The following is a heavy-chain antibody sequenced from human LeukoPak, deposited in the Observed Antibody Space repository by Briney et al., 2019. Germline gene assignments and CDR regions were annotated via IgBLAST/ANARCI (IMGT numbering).Heavy chain of an antibody. Sequence: GGSLRLFCAASGFTFSSYAMSWVRQAPGKGLEWVSAISGSGGSTYYADSVKGRFTISRDNSKNTLYLQMNSLRAEDTAVYYCAREAGPNYYDSSGCIDYWGQGTLVTVSS. CDR2: ISGSGGST. J-gene: IGHJ4*02. D-gene: IGHD3-22*01. CDR1: GFTFSSYA. CDR3: AREAGPNYYDSSGCIDY. V-gene: IGHV3-23*01.